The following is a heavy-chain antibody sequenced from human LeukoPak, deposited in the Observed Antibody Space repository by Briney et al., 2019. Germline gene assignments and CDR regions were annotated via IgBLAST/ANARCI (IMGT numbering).Heavy chain of an antibody. V-gene: IGHV4-30-4*07. Sequence: PSQTLSLTCSVSGVSISRGGYSWNWIRQPPGKGLEWIGYIYHSGSTNYNTSLKSRLTISVDTSKNQFSLKLRSVTAADTAVYYCAREWDEGYSYGTWGQGTLVTVSS. CDR1: GVSISRGGYS. CDR3: AREWDEGYSYGT. CDR2: IYHSGST. D-gene: IGHD5-18*01. J-gene: IGHJ4*02.